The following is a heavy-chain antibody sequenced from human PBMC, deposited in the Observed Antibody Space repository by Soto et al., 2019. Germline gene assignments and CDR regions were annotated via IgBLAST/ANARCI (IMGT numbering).Heavy chain of an antibody. CDR1: GFTFSSYW. Sequence: PGGSLRLSCAASGFTFSSYWMSWIRQPPGKGLEWIGYIYYSGSTNYNPSLKSRVIISVDTSKNQFSLNLSSVTAADTAVYYCARGYYGSESGGYYFDYWGQGTLVTVSS. D-gene: IGHD3-10*01. V-gene: IGHV4-59*01. CDR3: ARGYYGSESGGYYFDY. CDR2: IYYSGST. J-gene: IGHJ4*02.